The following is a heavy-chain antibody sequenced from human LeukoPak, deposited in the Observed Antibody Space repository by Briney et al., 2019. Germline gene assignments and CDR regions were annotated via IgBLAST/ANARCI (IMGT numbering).Heavy chain of an antibody. V-gene: IGHV3-48*01. Sequence: PGGSLRLSCAASGFNFSNYVMGWVRRAPGKGLEWVSYISRSSSTIYYADSVKGRFTISRDNAKNSLYLQMSSLRAEDTAMYYCARYYGDHAGCFDYWGQGTLVTVSS. CDR3: ARYYGDHAGCFDY. CDR2: ISRSSSTI. CDR1: GFNFSNYV. D-gene: IGHD4-17*01. J-gene: IGHJ4*02.